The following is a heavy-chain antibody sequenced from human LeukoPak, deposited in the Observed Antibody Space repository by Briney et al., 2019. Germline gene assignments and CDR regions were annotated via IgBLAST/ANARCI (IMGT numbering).Heavy chain of an antibody. CDR3: AKVDGSYAGRFFDC. CDR1: GFTFSNYT. CDR2: ISSGGVST. Sequence: GGSLRLSCAASGFTFSNYTMSWVRQAPGKGLEWVPGISSGGVSTYYAGSVRGRFTISRDDSRNTLYLQMNSLRADDTAVYYCAKVDGSYAGRFFDCWGQGTLVTVSS. J-gene: IGHJ4*02. D-gene: IGHD3-10*01. V-gene: IGHV3-23*01.